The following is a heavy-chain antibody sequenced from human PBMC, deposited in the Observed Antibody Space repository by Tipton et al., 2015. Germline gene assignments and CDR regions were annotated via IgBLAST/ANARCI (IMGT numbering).Heavy chain of an antibody. CDR1: GFTFSSYE. CDR2: ISSSGSTI. V-gene: IGHV3-48*03. CDR3: ARAGSFRFDY. Sequence: SLRLSCAASGFTFSSYEMNWVRQAPGKGLEWVSYISSSGSTIYYADSVKGRFTISRDNAKNSLYLQMNSLGGEDTAVYYCARAGSFRFDYWGLGTLVTVSP. D-gene: IGHD3-10*01. J-gene: IGHJ4*02.